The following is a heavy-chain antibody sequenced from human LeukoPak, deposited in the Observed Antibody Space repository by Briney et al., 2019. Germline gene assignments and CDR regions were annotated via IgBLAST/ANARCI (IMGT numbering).Heavy chain of an antibody. CDR1: GFTFGDYA. Sequence: GGSLRLSCTASGFTFGDYAMSWFRQAPGKGLEWVGFIRSKAYGGTTEYAASVKGRFTISRDDSKSIAYLQMNSLKTEDTAVYYCTRDRGYSSSYFDYWGQGTLVTVSS. V-gene: IGHV3-49*03. CDR2: IRSKAYGGTT. CDR3: TRDRGYSSSYFDY. J-gene: IGHJ4*02. D-gene: IGHD6-13*01.